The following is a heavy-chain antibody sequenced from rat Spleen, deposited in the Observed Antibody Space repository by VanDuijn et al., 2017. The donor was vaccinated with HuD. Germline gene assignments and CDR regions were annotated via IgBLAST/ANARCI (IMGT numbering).Heavy chain of an antibody. CDR2: ISSDGSST. CDR1: GFTFNDHF. D-gene: IGHD1-11*01. J-gene: IGHJ2*01. Sequence: EVLLVESNGGLVQPGMSLKLSCAASGFTFNDHFMAWVRQAPTKGLEWVATISSDGSSTYYRASVKGRFTISRDNAKSTLYLQLDSLRSEDTATYYCAKTWYTYYFDYWGQGVMVTVSS. V-gene: IGHV5-29*01. CDR3: AKTWYTYYFDY.